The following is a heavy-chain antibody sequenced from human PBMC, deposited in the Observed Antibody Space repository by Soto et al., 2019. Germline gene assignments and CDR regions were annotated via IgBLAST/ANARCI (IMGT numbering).Heavy chain of an antibody. CDR3: AREVQVHTPAFVY. Sequence: QVQLVQSGAEMKKPGSSVKVSCQSSGGTFHTYAMNWVRQASGQGPEWMGDISPMIGAANYAPKFQGRVTITADESTATSYMQLSSLTSEDTALYFCAREVQVHTPAFVYWGQGPRVTVSS. V-gene: IGHV1-69*19. CDR1: GGTFHTYA. CDR2: ISPMIGAA. D-gene: IGHD3-10*01. J-gene: IGHJ4*02.